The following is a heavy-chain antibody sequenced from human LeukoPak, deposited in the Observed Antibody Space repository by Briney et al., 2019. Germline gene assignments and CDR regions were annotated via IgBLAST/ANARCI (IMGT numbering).Heavy chain of an antibody. CDR1: GFTFSSYG. Sequence: PGGSLRLSCAASGFTFSSYGMHWVRQAPGKGLEWVAVIWYDGSNKHYADSVKGRFTISRDNSKNTLYLQMNSLRAEDTAVYYCAKDLAVAGTPRFWGQGTLVTVSS. D-gene: IGHD6-19*01. CDR3: AKDLAVAGTPRF. V-gene: IGHV3-33*06. CDR2: IWYDGSNK. J-gene: IGHJ4*02.